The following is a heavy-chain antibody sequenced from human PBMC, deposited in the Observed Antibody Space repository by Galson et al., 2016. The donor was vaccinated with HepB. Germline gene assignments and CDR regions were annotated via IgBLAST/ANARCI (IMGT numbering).Heavy chain of an antibody. D-gene: IGHD2-21*01. V-gene: IGHV2-5*02. J-gene: IGHJ4*02. CDR2: FYWDDDV. Sequence: PALVKPTQTLTLTCGFSGFSLMTNGVGVGWIRQPPGKALEWLALFYWDDDVRYSPSLKNRLTDTMGTSKNQVVLTLTNVDPMDTGTYYCAHRTYWEVFDYWGQGTLVTVSS. CDR3: AHRTYWEVFDY. CDR1: GFSLMTNGVG.